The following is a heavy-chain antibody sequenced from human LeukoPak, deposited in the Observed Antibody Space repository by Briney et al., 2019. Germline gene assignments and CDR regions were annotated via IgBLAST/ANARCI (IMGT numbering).Heavy chain of an antibody. Sequence: GGSLRLSCTASGFTFGDYAMSWVRQAPGKGLEWVANIKQDGSEKYYVDSVKGRFTISRDNAKNSLYLQMNSLRAEDTAVYYCARDLQLWGYYFDYWGQGTLVTVSS. CDR3: ARDLQLWGYYFDY. D-gene: IGHD5-18*01. CDR2: IKQDGSEK. V-gene: IGHV3-7*01. CDR1: GFTFGDYA. J-gene: IGHJ4*02.